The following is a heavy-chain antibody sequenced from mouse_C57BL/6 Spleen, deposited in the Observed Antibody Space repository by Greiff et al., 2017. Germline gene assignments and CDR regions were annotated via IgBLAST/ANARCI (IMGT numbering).Heavy chain of an antibody. D-gene: IGHD1-1*02. V-gene: IGHV1-7*01. Sequence: QVQLQQSGAELAKPGASVKLSCKASGYTFTSYWMHWVKQRPGQGLEWIGYINPSSGYTKYNQKFKDKATLTADKSSSTAYMQLSSLTYEDSAVYYCARSRGYEEYGSNDFYAMDYWGQGTSVTVSS. CDR1: GYTFTSYW. J-gene: IGHJ4*01. CDR2: INPSSGYT. CDR3: ARSRGYEEYGSNDFYAMDY.